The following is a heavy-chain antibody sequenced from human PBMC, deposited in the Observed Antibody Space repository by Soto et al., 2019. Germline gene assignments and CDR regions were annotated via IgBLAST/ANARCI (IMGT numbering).Heavy chain of an antibody. J-gene: IGHJ4*02. Sequence: KFRGRVTITRDTSASTAYMELSSLRSEDTAVYYCARLIYYYDSSGYYYFDYWGQGTLVTVSS. V-gene: IGHV1-3*01. CDR3: ARLIYYYDSSGYYYFDY. D-gene: IGHD3-22*01.